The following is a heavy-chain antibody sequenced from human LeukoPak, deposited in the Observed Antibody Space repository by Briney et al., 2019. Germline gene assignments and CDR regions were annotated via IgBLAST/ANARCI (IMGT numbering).Heavy chain of an antibody. V-gene: IGHV4-39*01. CDR2: IYYSGST. CDR3: ARQGIAVAGTRVGY. CDR1: GGSISSSSYY. J-gene: IGHJ4*02. Sequence: TSETLSLTCTVSGGSISSSSYYWGWIRQPPGKGLEWIGSIYYSGSTYYNPSLKSRVTISVDTSKNQFSLKLSSVTAADTAVYYCARQGIAVAGTRVGYWGQGTLGSVSS. D-gene: IGHD6-19*01.